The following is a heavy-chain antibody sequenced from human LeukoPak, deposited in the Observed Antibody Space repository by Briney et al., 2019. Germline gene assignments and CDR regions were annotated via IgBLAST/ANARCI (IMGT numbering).Heavy chain of an antibody. CDR1: GFTFSSFW. V-gene: IGHV3-7*01. CDR2: IKEDGSEK. Sequence: GGSLRLSCAVSGFTFSSFWMSWVRQAPGKGLEWVAAIKEDGSEKNYVDSVKGRFTISGDNAKNSLFLQMNSLRPEDTAVYYCLRDRSRLIYWGQGTQVTVSS. D-gene: IGHD2-21*01. CDR3: LRDRSRLIY. J-gene: IGHJ4*02.